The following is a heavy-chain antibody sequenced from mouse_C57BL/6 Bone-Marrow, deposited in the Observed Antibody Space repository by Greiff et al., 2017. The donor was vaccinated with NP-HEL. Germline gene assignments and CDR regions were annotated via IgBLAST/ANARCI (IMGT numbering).Heavy chain of an antibody. CDR1: GFSLTSYG. D-gene: IGHD2-3*01. Sequence: VQLVESGPGLVAPSQSLSITCTVSGFSLTSYGVHWVRQPPGKGLEWLVVIWSDGSTTYNSALKSRLSISKDNSKSQVFLKMNSLQTDDTAMYYCARDGYYVGDYAMDYWGQGTSVTVSS. V-gene: IGHV2-6*03. CDR3: ARDGYYVGDYAMDY. CDR2: IWSDGST. J-gene: IGHJ4*01.